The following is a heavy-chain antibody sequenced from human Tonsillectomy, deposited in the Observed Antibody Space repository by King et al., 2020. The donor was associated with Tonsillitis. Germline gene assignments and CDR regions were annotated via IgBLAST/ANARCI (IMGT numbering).Heavy chain of an antibody. CDR3: ATGQAGDA. Sequence: QLQESGPGLVKPSETLSLTCTVSGGSVSGYYWTWIRQPPGKGLEWIGYIYYSGSTNYNPSLKSRVTMSVDTSKNQFSLKLSSVTAADPAVYYCATGQAGDAWGQGTLVTVSS. J-gene: IGHJ5*02. CDR2: IYYSGST. D-gene: IGHD6-13*01. V-gene: IGHV4-59*02. CDR1: GGSVSGYY.